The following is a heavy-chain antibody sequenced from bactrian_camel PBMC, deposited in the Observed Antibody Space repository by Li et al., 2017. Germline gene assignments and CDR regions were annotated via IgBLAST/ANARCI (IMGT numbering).Heavy chain of an antibody. CDR3: GLRALTRGCYASALQYTT. CDR2: INSVGGST. CDR1: GYTSSRYC. D-gene: IGHD2*01. V-gene: IGHV3S1*01. Sequence: HVQLVESGGGAVQAGGSLRLSCATLGYTSSRYCMAWFRQAPGKGLEWVSVINSVGGSTYYADSVKGRFTISGDNAKNTLYLQMNSLKTEDTAMYYCGLRALTRGCYASALQYTTLGQGTQVTVS. J-gene: IGHJ6*01.